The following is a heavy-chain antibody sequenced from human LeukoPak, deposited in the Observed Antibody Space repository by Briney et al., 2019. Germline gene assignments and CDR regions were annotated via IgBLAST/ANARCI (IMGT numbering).Heavy chain of an antibody. J-gene: IGHJ4*02. CDR2: ISGSGGST. CDR1: GFTFSSYA. V-gene: IGHV3-23*01. Sequence: GGSLRLSCAASGFTFSSYAMSWVRQAPGKGLEWVSAISGSGGSTYYEDSVKGRFTISRDNSKNTLYLQMNSLRAEDTAVYYCAKNLKRISSGLDYWGQGTLVTVSS. D-gene: IGHD3-22*01. CDR3: AKNLKRISSGLDY.